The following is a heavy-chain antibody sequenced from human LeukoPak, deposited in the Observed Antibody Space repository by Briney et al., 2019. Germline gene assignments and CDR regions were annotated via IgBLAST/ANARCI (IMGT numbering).Heavy chain of an antibody. J-gene: IGHJ4*02. Sequence: GRSLRLSCAASGFTFSSHGMHWVRQAPGKGLEWVAIIWHDGSDKYYADSVKGRFTISRDNSKNTLSLQMSSLRVEDTAVYYCARWYCSSNTCYYNYWGQGTLVTVSS. CDR3: ARWYCSSNTCYYNY. D-gene: IGHD2-2*01. V-gene: IGHV3-33*01. CDR2: IWHDGSDK. CDR1: GFTFSSHG.